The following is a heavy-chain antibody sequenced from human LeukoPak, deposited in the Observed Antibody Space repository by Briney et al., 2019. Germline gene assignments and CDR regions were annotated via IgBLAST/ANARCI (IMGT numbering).Heavy chain of an antibody. CDR3: TRVSLVAASVFFDY. CDR2: IRSKAYGGTT. J-gene: IGHJ4*02. Sequence: PGGSLRLSCTASGFTFGDYAMSWVRQAPGKGLEWVSFIRSKAYGGTTEYAASVKGRFTISRDDSKSIAYLQMNSLKTEDTAVYYCTRVSLVAASVFFDYWVQGTLVTVSS. V-gene: IGHV3-49*04. D-gene: IGHD2-15*01. CDR1: GFTFGDYA.